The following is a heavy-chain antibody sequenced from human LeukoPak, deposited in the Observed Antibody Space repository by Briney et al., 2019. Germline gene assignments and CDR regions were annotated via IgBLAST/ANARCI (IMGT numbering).Heavy chain of an antibody. V-gene: IGHV1-69*13. CDR3: ARAQRWLQLIDY. D-gene: IGHD5-24*01. J-gene: IGHJ4*02. CDR1: GGTFSSYA. Sequence: SVKVSCKASGGTFSSYAISWVRQAPGQGLEWMGGIIPIFGTANYAQKLQGRVTITADESTSTAYMELSSLRSEDTAVYYCARAQRWLQLIDYWGQGTLVTVSS. CDR2: IIPIFGTA.